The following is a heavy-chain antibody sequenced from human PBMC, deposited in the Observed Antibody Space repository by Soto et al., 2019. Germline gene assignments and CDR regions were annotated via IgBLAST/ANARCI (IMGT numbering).Heavy chain of an antibody. CDR1: GFTFSNVW. V-gene: IGHV3-15*07. J-gene: IGHJ6*02. CDR2: IKSKADGGRT. CDR3: VKDMDV. Sequence: EVQLVESGGGLVKPGGSLRLSCAASGFTFSNVWMNWVRQAPGKGLEWVGRIKSKADGGRTDYAAPVKGRFTISRDDSRNTLFLQMNSLKTEDTAVYYCVKDMDVWGQGTTVTVSS.